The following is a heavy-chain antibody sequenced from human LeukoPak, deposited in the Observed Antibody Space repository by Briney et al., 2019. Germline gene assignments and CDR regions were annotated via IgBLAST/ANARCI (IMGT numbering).Heavy chain of an antibody. V-gene: IGHV3-30*18. CDR1: GFTFSSYG. CDR2: ISYDGSNN. CDR3: AKVRQWLMPDY. J-gene: IGHJ4*02. D-gene: IGHD6-19*01. Sequence: GGSLRLSCAASGFTFSSYGMHWVRQAPGKGLEWVAVISYDGSNNYYADSVKGRFTISRDNSKNTLYLQMNSLRAEGTAVYYCAKVRQWLMPDYWGQGTLVTVSS.